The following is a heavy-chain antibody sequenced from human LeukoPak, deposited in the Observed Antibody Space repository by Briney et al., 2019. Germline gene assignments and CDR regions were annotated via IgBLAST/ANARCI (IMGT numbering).Heavy chain of an antibody. CDR1: GVVFPSYW. V-gene: IGHV3-7*04. CDR2: IKQDGSEK. D-gene: IGHD1-14*01. J-gene: IGHJ4*02. CDR3: ARRHHFGFLDS. Sequence: GGSLRLSCAASGVVFPSYWMTWVRQAPGKGLEWVANIKQDGSEKYYVDSVKGRFTISRDNAKNSVYLQMNSLRAEDTAVYYCARRHHFGFLDSWGQGTLVTVSS.